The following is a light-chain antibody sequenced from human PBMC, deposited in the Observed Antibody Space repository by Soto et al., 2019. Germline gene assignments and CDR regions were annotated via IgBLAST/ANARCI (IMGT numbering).Light chain of an antibody. Sequence: QPVLTQSPSASDSLGASVKLTCTLSSGHSTYAIAWHQQQPEKGPRYLMKLNNDGSHSKGDGIPDRFSGSSSGAERYLTISSLQSEDEADYYCQTWGSGIQVFGGGTKLTVL. CDR3: QTWGSGIQV. V-gene: IGLV4-69*01. CDR1: SGHSTYA. CDR2: LNNDGSH. J-gene: IGLJ3*02.